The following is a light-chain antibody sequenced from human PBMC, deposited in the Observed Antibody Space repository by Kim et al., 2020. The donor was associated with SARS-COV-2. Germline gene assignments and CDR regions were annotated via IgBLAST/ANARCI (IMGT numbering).Light chain of an antibody. Sequence: VGDRVTITCRASQGINNYLAWYQQKPGKVPKLLIYGASTLQSGVPSRFSGSGSGTDFTLTISSLQPDDVATYYCQKYNSAPPSWTFGQGTKVDIK. J-gene: IGKJ1*01. V-gene: IGKV1-27*01. CDR1: QGINNY. CDR3: QKYNSAPPSWT. CDR2: GAS.